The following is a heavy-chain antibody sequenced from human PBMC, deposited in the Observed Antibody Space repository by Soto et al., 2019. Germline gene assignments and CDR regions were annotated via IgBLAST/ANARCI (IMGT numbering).Heavy chain of an antibody. D-gene: IGHD5-12*01. CDR3: ARDRGYDPHDYYYNAMDV. J-gene: IGHJ6*02. CDR1: GFTFRTYT. Sequence: AGGSLRLSCISSGFTFRTYTMNWVRQAPGKGLEWVSGIRGFSPYTFYAESVKGRFTISRDNAKNSLYLQMNSLRAEDTAVYYCARDRGYDPHDYYYNAMDVWGQGTKGTVS. CDR2: IRGFSPYT. V-gene: IGHV3-21*01.